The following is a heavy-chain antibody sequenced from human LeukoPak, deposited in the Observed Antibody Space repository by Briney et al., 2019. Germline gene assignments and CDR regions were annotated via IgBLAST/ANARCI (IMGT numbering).Heavy chain of an antibody. CDR1: GYTFTSYD. V-gene: IGHV1-8*03. D-gene: IGHD6-13*01. J-gene: IGHJ4*02. Sequence: GASVKVSCKASGYTFTSYDINWVRQATGQGLEWMGWMNPNSGNTGYAQKFQGRVTITRNTSISTAYMELSSLRSEDTAVYYCARLAAGSGGEFDYWGQGTLVTVSS. CDR3: ARLAAGSGGEFDY. CDR2: MNPNSGNT.